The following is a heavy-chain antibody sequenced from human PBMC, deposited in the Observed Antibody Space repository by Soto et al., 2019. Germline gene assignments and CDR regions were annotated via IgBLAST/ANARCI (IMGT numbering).Heavy chain of an antibody. CDR3: ASSPAVTTWSHYYQYLDV. V-gene: IGHV1-18*01. CDR1: GYTFTSYG. D-gene: IGHD4-4*01. Sequence: EASVKVSCKASGYTFTSYGISWVRQAPGQGLEWMGWITPFNGNTNYAQKFQDRVTITRDRSMSTAYMELSSLRSEDTAMYYCASSPAVTTWSHYYQYLDVWGKGTTVTVSS. CDR2: ITPFNGNT. J-gene: IGHJ6*03.